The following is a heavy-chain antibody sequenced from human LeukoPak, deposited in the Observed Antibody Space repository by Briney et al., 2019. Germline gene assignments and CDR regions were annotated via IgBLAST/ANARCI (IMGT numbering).Heavy chain of an antibody. CDR1: GFTFSNYG. D-gene: IGHD1-26*01. Sequence: PGGSLRLSCAASGFTFSNYGIHWVRQAPGKGLEWVAVIWYDGSKKYYGDLVKGRFTISRDNSKNTSILQMNSLRAEDTVFYYCAKDVSGSHFDHWGQGTLVTVSS. CDR2: IWYDGSKK. J-gene: IGHJ4*02. V-gene: IGHV3-33*06. CDR3: AKDVSGSHFDH.